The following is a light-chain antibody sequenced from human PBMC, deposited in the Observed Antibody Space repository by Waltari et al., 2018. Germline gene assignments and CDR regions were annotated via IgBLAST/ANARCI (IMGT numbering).Light chain of an antibody. CDR2: AAS. CDR3: QQSYSTPYT. V-gene: IGKV1-39*01. Sequence: DFQMTPPPSPLHASVGDRVTITCRASQSISSYLNWYQQKPGKAPKLLIYAASSLQSGVPSRFSGSGSGTDFTLTISSLQPEDFATYYCQQSYSTPYTFGQGTKLEIK. CDR1: QSISSY. J-gene: IGKJ2*01.